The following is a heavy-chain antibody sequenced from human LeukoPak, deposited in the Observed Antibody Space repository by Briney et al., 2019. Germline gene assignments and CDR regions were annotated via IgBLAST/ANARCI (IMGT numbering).Heavy chain of an antibody. D-gene: IGHD2-2*01. J-gene: IGHJ4*02. V-gene: IGHV4-4*07. CDR1: GCSISSYY. CDR2: IYASGST. CDR3: AREKRCSSTSCYGIDY. Sequence: SETLSLTCTVSGCSISSYYWSWIRQPAGKGLEWIGRIYASGSTNYNPSLKSRVTMSVDTSKNQFSLKLSSVTAADTAVYYCAREKRCSSTSCYGIDYWGQGTLVTVSS.